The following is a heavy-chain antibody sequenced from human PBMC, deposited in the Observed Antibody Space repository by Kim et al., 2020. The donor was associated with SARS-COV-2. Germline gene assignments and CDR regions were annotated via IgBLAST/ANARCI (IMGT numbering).Heavy chain of an antibody. Sequence: TTYNPSRKSRITISIAASRNQFSLKLTSVTAADTAVYFCARDPTGYGVDFWGQGTLVTVSS. J-gene: IGHJ4*02. D-gene: IGHD3-9*01. CDR3: ARDPTGYGVDF. CDR2: T. V-gene: IGHV4-59*01.